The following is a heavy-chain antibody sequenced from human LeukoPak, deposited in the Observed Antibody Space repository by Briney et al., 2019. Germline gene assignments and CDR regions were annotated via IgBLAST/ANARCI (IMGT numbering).Heavy chain of an antibody. D-gene: IGHD2-2*01. Sequence: GGSLRLSCAASGFTFSSYGMHWVRQAPGKGLEWLVVIWHDGSDISYADSVKGRFTISRDDPKNMVYLQMNSLRAEDTAFYFCARDRTYCSTTSCPRLGMDVWGQGTTVTVSS. V-gene: IGHV3-33*08. CDR2: IWHDGSDI. CDR1: GFTFSSYG. J-gene: IGHJ6*02. CDR3: ARDRTYCSTTSCPRLGMDV.